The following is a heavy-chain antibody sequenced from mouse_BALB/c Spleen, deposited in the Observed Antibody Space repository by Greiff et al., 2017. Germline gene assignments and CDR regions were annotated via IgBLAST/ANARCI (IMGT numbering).Heavy chain of an antibody. CDR2: IWSDGST. CDR3: ARQGTGYDYAMDY. J-gene: IGHJ4*01. V-gene: IGHV2-6-2*01. D-gene: IGHD3-3*01. CDR1: GFSLTSYG. Sequence: VQLQQSGPDLVAPSQTLSITCTVSGFSLTSYGVHWVRQPPGKGLEWLVVIWSDGSTTYNSALKSRLSISKDNSKSQVFLKMNSLQTDDTAMYYCARQGTGYDYAMDYWGQGTSVTVSS.